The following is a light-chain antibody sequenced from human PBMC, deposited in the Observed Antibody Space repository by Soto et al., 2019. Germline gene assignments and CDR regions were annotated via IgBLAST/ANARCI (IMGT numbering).Light chain of an antibody. J-gene: IGKJ3*01. CDR3: RQGDSFPL. CDR2: AAS. CDR1: QDVSNW. V-gene: IGKV1-12*01. Sequence: DIQMTQSPSSVSASVGDRVTITCRASQDVSNWLAWYQQKPGEAPKLLIFAASSLQSGVPSRFSGSGSGTDFTLTISSLQHEDFATYYCRQGDSFPLFGPGTKVDIK.